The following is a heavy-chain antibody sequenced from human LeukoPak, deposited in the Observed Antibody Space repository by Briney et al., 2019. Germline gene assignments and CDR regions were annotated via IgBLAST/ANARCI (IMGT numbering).Heavy chain of an antibody. CDR2: ISGSGVST. CDR3: ARDRGSGWDFDH. V-gene: IGHV3-23*01. D-gene: IGHD6-19*01. J-gene: IGHJ4*02. CDR1: GFTFSHYA. Sequence: GGSLRLSCAASGFTFSHYAMSWVRQAPGKGLEWVSAISGSGVSTYYADSVKGRFTTSRNNAENTLYLHMNTLRVEDTAVYYCARDRGSGWDFDHWGQGTLVTVSS.